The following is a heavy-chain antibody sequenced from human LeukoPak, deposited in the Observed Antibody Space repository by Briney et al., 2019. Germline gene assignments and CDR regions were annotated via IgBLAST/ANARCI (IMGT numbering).Heavy chain of an antibody. V-gene: IGHV1-58*01. CDR2: IVVGSGNT. CDR3: VGSSGYSPLPDY. D-gene: IGHD3-22*01. CDR1: GFTFTSSA. J-gene: IGHJ4*02. Sequence: SVKVSCKASGFTFTSSAVQWVRQARGQRHELIGWIVVGSGNTNYAQKFHERVTITRDMSTSTAYMELSSLRSEDTAVYYCVGSSGYSPLPDYWGQGTLVTVSS.